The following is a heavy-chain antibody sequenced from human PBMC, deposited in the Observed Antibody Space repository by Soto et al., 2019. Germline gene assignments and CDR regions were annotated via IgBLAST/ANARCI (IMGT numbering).Heavy chain of an antibody. J-gene: IGHJ6*02. Sequence: SPTHSLTGDISGDSVSSNSAAWNWIRQSPSRGLEWLGRTYYRSKWYNDYAVSVKSRITINPDTSKNQFSLQLNSVTPEDTAVYYCARDPTYSSSWYPGYYYYYGMDVWGQGTTVTVSS. V-gene: IGHV6-1*01. D-gene: IGHD6-13*01. CDR2: TYYRSKWYN. CDR3: ARDPTYSSSWYPGYYYYYGMDV. CDR1: GDSVSSNSAA.